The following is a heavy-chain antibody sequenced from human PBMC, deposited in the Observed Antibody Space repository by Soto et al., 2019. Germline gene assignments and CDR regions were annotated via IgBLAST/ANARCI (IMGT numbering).Heavy chain of an antibody. CDR2: MSTTGYRT. CDR1: GFSVSAYE. Sequence: EVQLVESGGGLVQPGGCLRLSCAASGFSVSAYEMAWVRQAPGKGLEWVSFMSTTGYRTCYPDSVKGRFTISRDNAKNSLYLQMDSLRAEDTAVYYCTREGYGGNTDAFDMWGQGTMVTVSS. V-gene: IGHV3-48*03. CDR3: TREGYGGNTDAFDM. D-gene: IGHD4-17*01. J-gene: IGHJ3*02.